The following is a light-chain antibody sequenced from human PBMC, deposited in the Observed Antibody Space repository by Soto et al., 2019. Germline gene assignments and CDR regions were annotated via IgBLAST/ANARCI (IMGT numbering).Light chain of an antibody. J-gene: IGKJ5*01. CDR1: QSVTSK. Sequence: EVVLTQSPGTLSLSPGDRATLSCGASQSVTSKLAWYQQKPCQAPRLLISGASNRATGIPDRFSGSGSGTDFTLTISGLEPDEFARYFCQQYGGSPITFGLGTRLEI. V-gene: IGKV3-20*01. CDR2: GAS. CDR3: QQYGGSPIT.